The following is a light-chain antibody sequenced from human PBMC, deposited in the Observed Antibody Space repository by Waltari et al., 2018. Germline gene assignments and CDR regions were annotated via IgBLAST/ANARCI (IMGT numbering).Light chain of an antibody. CDR2: EVS. V-gene: IGLV2-18*02. CDR1: SSYVGSYNR. CDR3: SSYTSSSTFGV. Sequence: QSALTQPPAVSGSPGQSATTPCTRTSSYVGSYNRVSRYQQPPGTAPKLKIYEVSNRPAGVPDPFSGSKSGNTASLTISGLQAEDEAHYYCSSYTSSSTFGVFGGGTKLTVL. J-gene: IGLJ3*02.